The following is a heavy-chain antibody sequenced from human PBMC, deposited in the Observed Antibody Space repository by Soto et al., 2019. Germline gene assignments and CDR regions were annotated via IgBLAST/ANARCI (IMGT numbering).Heavy chain of an antibody. CDR2: ISSSSSTI. J-gene: IGHJ4*02. Sequence: EVQLVESGGGLVQPGGSLRLSCAASGFTFSSYSMNWVSQAPGKGLEWVSYISSSSSTIYYADSVKGRFTISRDNAKNSLYLQMNSLRAEDTAVYYCAREDNWNFKLAYYWGQGTLVTVSS. V-gene: IGHV3-48*01. CDR3: AREDNWNFKLAYY. D-gene: IGHD1-7*01. CDR1: GFTFSSYS.